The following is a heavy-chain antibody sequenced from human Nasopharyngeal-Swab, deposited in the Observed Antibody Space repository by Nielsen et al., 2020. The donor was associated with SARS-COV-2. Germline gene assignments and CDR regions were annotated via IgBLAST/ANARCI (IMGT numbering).Heavy chain of an antibody. CDR1: GGSISSSSYY. CDR3: ARQMYSSSWYSPYYYYGMDV. J-gene: IGHJ6*02. CDR2: IYYSGST. Sequence: SETLSLTCTVSGGSISSSSYYWGWIRQPPGKGLEWIGSIYYSGSTYYNPSLKSRVTISVDTSKNQFSLKLSSVTAADTAVYYCARQMYSSSWYSPYYYYGMDVWGQGTMVTVSS. D-gene: IGHD6-13*01. V-gene: IGHV4-39*01.